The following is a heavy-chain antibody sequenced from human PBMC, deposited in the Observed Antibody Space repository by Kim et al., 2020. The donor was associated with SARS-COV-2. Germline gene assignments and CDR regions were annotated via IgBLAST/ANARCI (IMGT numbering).Heavy chain of an antibody. Sequence: GGSLRLSCAASGFTFSSYAMSWVRQAPGKGLEWVSAISGSGGITYYADSVKGRFTISRDNSKNTLYLQMNSLRAEDTAVYYCAKDRLYYDFWSGYSAVYYYYGMDVWGQGTTVTVSS. CDR1: GFTFSSYA. V-gene: IGHV3-23*01. J-gene: IGHJ6*02. D-gene: IGHD3-3*01. CDR2: ISGSGGIT. CDR3: AKDRLYYDFWSGYSAVYYYYGMDV.